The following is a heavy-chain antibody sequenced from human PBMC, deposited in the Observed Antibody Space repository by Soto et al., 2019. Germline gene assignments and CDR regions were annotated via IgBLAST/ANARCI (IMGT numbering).Heavy chain of an antibody. D-gene: IGHD3-10*01. J-gene: IGHJ6*02. CDR3: ARVFGFGGMDV. Sequence: PSETLSLTCTVSGGSISSGGYYWSWIRQHPGEGLEWIGYIYYSGSTYYNPSLKSRVTISVDTSKNQFSLKLSSVTAADTAVYYCARVFGFGGMDVWGQGTTVTVSS. V-gene: IGHV4-31*03. CDR1: GGSISSGGYY. CDR2: IYYSGST.